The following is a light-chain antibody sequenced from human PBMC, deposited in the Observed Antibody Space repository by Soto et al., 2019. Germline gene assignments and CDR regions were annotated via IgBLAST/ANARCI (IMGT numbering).Light chain of an antibody. CDR3: QQYGRSPFT. CDR2: DAS. CDR1: QSVSSSY. Sequence: EIVLTQSPGTPSLSPGERATLSCRASQSVSSSYLAWYQQVPGQAPRLLIYDASSRATGIPDRFSGSGSGTDFTLTISRLEPEDFAMYYCQQYGRSPFTFGGGTKVEIK. V-gene: IGKV3-20*01. J-gene: IGKJ4*01.